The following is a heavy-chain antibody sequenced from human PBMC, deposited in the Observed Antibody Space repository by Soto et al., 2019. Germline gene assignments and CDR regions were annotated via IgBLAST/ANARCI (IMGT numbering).Heavy chain of an antibody. Sequence: QVQLQQWGAGLLKPSETLSLTCAVYGGSFSGYYWSWIRQPPGKGLEWIGEINHSGSTNYNPSLKSRVTISVDTSKNQFSLKLSSVTAADTAVYYCARDEATLFPDYWGQGTLVTVSS. D-gene: IGHD1-26*01. J-gene: IGHJ4*02. V-gene: IGHV4-34*01. CDR2: INHSGST. CDR3: ARDEATLFPDY. CDR1: GGSFSGYY.